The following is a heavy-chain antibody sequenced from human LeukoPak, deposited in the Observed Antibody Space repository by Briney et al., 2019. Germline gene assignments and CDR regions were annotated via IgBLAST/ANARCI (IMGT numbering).Heavy chain of an antibody. CDR1: GFTFTTYA. D-gene: IGHD3-22*01. CDR3: AREQGYYSVPGY. CDR2: ISYDGSDK. Sequence: GSSLRLSCAASGFTFTTYAMHWVRQAPGKGLDWVAGISYDGSDKYYADSVKGRFTISRDNSKNTLYLQMNSLRAEDTAVYYCAREQGYYSVPGYWGQGTLVTVSS. V-gene: IGHV3-30-3*01. J-gene: IGHJ4*02.